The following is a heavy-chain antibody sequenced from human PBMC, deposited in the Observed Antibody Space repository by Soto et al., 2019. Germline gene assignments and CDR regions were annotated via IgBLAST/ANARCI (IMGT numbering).Heavy chain of an antibody. CDR1: GFTFSTYA. CDR3: ASQPRITVPRDRYLDY. J-gene: IGHJ4*02. Sequence: GSLRLSCGASGFTFSTYAMSWVRQAPGKGLEWVSGISGSGGSTYYADSVKGRFTISRDNSKNTLYLQMNSLRAEDTATYYCASQPRITVPRDRYLDYWGQGTLVTVSS. CDR2: ISGSGGST. V-gene: IGHV3-23*01. D-gene: IGHD3-10*01.